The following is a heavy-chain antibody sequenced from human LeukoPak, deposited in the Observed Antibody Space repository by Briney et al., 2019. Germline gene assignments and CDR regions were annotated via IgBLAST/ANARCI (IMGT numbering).Heavy chain of an antibody. CDR3: ARGYSSGWYIDY. CDR1: GGSISSSSYY. CDR2: IYYSGST. V-gene: IGHV4-61*05. D-gene: IGHD6-19*01. J-gene: IGHJ4*02. Sequence: PSETLSLTCTVSGGSISSSSYYWGWIRQPPGKGLEWIGYIYYSGSTNYNPSLKSRVTISVDTSKNQFSLKLSSVTAADTAVYYCARGYSSGWYIDYWGQGTLVTVSS.